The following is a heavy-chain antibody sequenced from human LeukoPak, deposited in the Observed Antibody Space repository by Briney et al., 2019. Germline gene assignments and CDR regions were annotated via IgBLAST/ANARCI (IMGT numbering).Heavy chain of an antibody. CDR3: AKYFVSAGYSYGYVDYFDY. Sequence: SETLSLTCAVSGGSISSSNWWSWVRQPPGKGLEWIGEIYHSGSTNYNPSLKSRVTISVDKSKNQFSLKLSSVTAADTAVYYCAKYFVSAGYSYGYVDYFDYWGQGTLVTVSS. CDR2: IYHSGST. J-gene: IGHJ4*02. CDR1: GGSISSSNW. V-gene: IGHV4-4*02. D-gene: IGHD5-18*01.